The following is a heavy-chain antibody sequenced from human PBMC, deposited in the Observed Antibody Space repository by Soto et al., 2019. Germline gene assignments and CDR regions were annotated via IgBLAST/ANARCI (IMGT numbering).Heavy chain of an antibody. Sequence: SETLSLTCTVSGGSINTFYWSWVRQSAGKGLEWIGRIFSSGSTSFNPSLESRVAMSVDTSKNHFSLNLSSVTAADMAVYYCAREGSYSAYNFAHGIQLWSFDFWGQGXLVTVYS. CDR3: AREGSYSAYNFAHGIQLWSFDF. CDR2: IFSSGST. CDR1: GGSINTFY. D-gene: IGHD5-12*01. V-gene: IGHV4-4*07. J-gene: IGHJ4*02.